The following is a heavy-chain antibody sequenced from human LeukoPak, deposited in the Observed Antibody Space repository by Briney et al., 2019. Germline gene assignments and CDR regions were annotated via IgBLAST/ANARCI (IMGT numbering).Heavy chain of an antibody. D-gene: IGHD2-2*01. CDR3: AKPEYCSSTSCYPSAEYFQH. J-gene: IGHJ1*01. CDR2: IGTSGLI. Sequence: GGSLRLSCAASGFTFSTYSMNWVRQAPGKGLEWVSYIGTSGLIYYADSVKGRFTISRDNAKNSLYLQMNSLRAEDTAVYYCAKPEYCSSTSCYPSAEYFQHWGQGTLVTVSS. V-gene: IGHV3-48*01. CDR1: GFTFSTYS.